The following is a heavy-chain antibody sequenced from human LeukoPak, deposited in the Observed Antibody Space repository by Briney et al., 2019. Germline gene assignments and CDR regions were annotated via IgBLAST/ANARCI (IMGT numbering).Heavy chain of an antibody. D-gene: IGHD2-2*01. CDR3: AREGYCSSTSCPRVPQFDY. V-gene: IGHV3-11*01. Sequence: GGSLRLSCAASGFRFSDYYMSWIRQAPGKGLEWVSYISSSGTNVYYADSVKGRFTISRDNAKNSLYLQMNSLRVEDTAVYYCAREGYCSSTSCPRVPQFDYWGQGTLVTVSS. J-gene: IGHJ4*02. CDR1: GFRFSDYY. CDR2: ISSSGTNV.